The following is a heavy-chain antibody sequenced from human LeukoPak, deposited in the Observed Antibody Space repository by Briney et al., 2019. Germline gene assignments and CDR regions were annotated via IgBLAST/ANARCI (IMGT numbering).Heavy chain of an antibody. J-gene: IGHJ6*03. CDR2: ISSSSSYI. D-gene: IGHD6-19*01. CDR3: ARDSDSSGWLDYYMDV. CDR1: GFTFSSYS. Sequence: PGGSLRLSCAASGFTFSSYSMNWVRQAPGKGLEWVSSISSSSSYIYYADSVKGRFTISRDNAKNSLYLQMNSLRAEDTAVYYCARDSDSSGWLDYYMDVWGKGTTVAISS. V-gene: IGHV3-21*01.